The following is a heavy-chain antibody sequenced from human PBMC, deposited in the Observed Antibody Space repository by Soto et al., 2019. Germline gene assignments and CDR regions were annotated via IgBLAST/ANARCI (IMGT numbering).Heavy chain of an antibody. CDR3: VRGLRLTVITNADK. Sequence: GGSLRLSCAASGFTFKDFAMHWIRQAPGGGLEWVAAISYDDTTRFYAESVKGRFAISRDNSKNTLHLQMNSLRLEDTAVYFCVRGLRLTVITNADKWGQGTRVTVSS. V-gene: IGHV3-30*09. J-gene: IGHJ4*02. CDR2: ISYDDTTR. CDR1: GFTFKDFA. D-gene: IGHD3-16*01.